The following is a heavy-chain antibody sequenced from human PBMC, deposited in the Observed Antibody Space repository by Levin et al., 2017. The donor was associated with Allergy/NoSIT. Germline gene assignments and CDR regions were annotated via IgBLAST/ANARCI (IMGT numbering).Heavy chain of an antibody. J-gene: IGHJ6*02. CDR3: TTPLGLLRDYYYCGTDV. Sequence: SCAASGFTFSYAWMSWVRQAPGKGLEWVGRIKSKIDGGTTDYAAAVKGRFTISRDDSKNTLFLQRNSLKTADTAVDYCTTPLGLLRDYYYCGTDVWGPRPTVTVSS. D-gene: IGHD2-21*02. CDR2: IKSKIDGGTT. CDR1: GFTFSYAW. V-gene: IGHV3-15*01.